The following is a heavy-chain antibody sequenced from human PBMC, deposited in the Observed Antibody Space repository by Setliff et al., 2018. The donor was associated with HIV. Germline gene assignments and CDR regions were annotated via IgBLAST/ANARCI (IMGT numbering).Heavy chain of an antibody. CDR1: GGTFSTYV. Sequence: SVKVSCKTSGGTFSTYVITWVRQAPGQGLEWMGGMLPILGMGDFAQKFQGRVTITADASTRTAYMELSSLTSDDTAVYYCAGSSHSYSYMGYYYHTMDVWGQGTTVT. V-gene: IGHV1-69*10. CDR3: AGSSHSYSYMGYYYHTMDV. D-gene: IGHD4-4*01. J-gene: IGHJ6*02. CDR2: MLPILGMG.